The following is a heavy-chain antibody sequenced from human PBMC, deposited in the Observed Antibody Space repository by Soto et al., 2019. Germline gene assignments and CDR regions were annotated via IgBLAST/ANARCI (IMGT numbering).Heavy chain of an antibody. CDR2: INADT. CDR1: GYTFTSYA. D-gene: IGHD1-20*01. Sequence: ASVKVSCKASGYTFTSYAMHWVRQAPGQRLEWMGWINADTKYSQKFQGRVTITRDISASTAYMELSSLRSEDTAVYYCARGITLPTPLDYWGQGTLVTVSS. CDR3: ARGITLPTPLDY. J-gene: IGHJ4*02. V-gene: IGHV1-3*01.